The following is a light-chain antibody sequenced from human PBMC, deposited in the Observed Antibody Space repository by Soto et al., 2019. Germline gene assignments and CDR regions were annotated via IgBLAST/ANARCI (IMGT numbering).Light chain of an antibody. CDR2: AAS. V-gene: IGKV1-39*01. CDR3: QQSYSSPPT. CDR1: QSISSY. J-gene: IGKJ1*01. Sequence: DIQMTQSPSSLSASVGDRVTITCRASQSISSYLNWYQQKPGNAPKLLIYAASSWQSGVPSRFSGSGSGTDFTLTISSLQPEDFATYYCQQSYSSPPTFGQGTKVDIK.